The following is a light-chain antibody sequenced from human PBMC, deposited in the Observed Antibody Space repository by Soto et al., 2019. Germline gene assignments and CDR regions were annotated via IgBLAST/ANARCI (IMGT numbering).Light chain of an antibody. CDR3: HQHAESPLT. CDR1: QDISNY. Sequence: DIQMTQSPSSLSASVGDRVTITCQASQDISNYLNWYQQKPGQAPRLLILGASTRATGIPARFSGSGSGTDFTLTVSRLEPEDFAVYYCHQHAESPLTFGGGTKVDIK. CDR2: GAS. J-gene: IGKJ4*01. V-gene: IGKV1-33*01.